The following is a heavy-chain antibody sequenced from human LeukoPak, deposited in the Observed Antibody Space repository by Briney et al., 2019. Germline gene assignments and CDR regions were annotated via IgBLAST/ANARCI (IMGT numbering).Heavy chain of an antibody. CDR2: ISSSGSTI. CDR3: ARDGSQYFDLTLRFDP. J-gene: IGHJ5*02. D-gene: IGHD3-9*01. V-gene: IGHV3-11*01. Sequence: GGSLRLSCAGSGFTFSDYYMSWIRQPARKGLEWFSYISSSGSTIYYADSVKGRFTISRDNAKNSLYLQMNSLRAEDTAVYYCARDGSQYFDLTLRFDPWGQGTLVTVSS. CDR1: GFTFSDYY.